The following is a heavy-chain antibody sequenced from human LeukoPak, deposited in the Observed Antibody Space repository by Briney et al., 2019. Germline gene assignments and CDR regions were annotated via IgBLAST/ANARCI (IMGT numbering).Heavy chain of an antibody. CDR3: AKDFSYCSSTSCYAFYYYGMDV. Sequence: GGSLRLSCAASGFTFSSSWMLWVRQAPGKGLVWVSRINSDESSTSYADSVKGRFTISRDNSKNSLYLQMNSLRTEDTALYYCAKDFSYCSSTSCYAFYYYGMDVWGQGTPVTVSS. CDR2: INSDESST. V-gene: IGHV3-74*01. J-gene: IGHJ6*02. D-gene: IGHD2-2*01. CDR1: GFTFSSSW.